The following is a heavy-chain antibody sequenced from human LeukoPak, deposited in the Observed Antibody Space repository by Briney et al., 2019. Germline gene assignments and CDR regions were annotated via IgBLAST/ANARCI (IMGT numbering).Heavy chain of an antibody. D-gene: IGHD4-17*01. CDR3: ARDLGDHYADYYYYGMDV. CDR1: GFTFSSYW. Sequence: GGSLGLSCAASGFTFSSYWMSWVRQAPGKGLEWVANIKQDGSEKYYVDSVKGRFTISRDNAKNSLYLQMSSLRAEDTAVYYCARDLGDHYADYYYYGMDVWGQGTTVTVSS. CDR2: IKQDGSEK. V-gene: IGHV3-7*01. J-gene: IGHJ6*02.